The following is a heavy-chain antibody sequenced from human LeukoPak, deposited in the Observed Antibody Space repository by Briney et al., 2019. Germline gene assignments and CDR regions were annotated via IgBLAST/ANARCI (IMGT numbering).Heavy chain of an antibody. CDR3: ATSYGSGSYYTGGYAFDI. Sequence: ASVKVSCKVSGYTLTELSMHWVRQAPGKGLEWMGGFDPEDGETIYAQKFQGRATMTEDTSTDTAYMELSSLRSEDTAVYYRATSYGSGSYYTGGYAFDIWGQGTMVTVSS. J-gene: IGHJ3*02. D-gene: IGHD3-10*01. CDR2: FDPEDGET. V-gene: IGHV1-24*01. CDR1: GYTLTELS.